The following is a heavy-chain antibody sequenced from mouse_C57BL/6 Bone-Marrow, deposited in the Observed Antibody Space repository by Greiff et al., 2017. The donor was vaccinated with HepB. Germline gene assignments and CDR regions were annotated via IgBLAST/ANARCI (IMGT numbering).Heavy chain of an antibody. J-gene: IGHJ1*03. CDR2: ISSGGDYI. V-gene: IGHV5-9-1*02. D-gene: IGHD1-3*01. CDR3: TRGYISPWYFDV. Sequence: EVKLMESGEGLVKPGGSLKLSCAASGFTFSSYAMSWVRQTPEKRLEWVAYISSGGDYIYYADTVKGRFTISRDNARNTLYLQMSSLKSEDTAMYYCTRGYISPWYFDVWGTGTTVTVSS. CDR1: GFTFSSYA.